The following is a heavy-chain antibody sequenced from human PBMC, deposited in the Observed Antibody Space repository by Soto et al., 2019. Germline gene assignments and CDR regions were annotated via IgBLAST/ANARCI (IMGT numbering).Heavy chain of an antibody. CDR3: AKNRSPGLVVPAAIVGYYYYYGMDV. CDR2: INPNGGST. V-gene: IGHV1-46*01. J-gene: IGHJ6*02. CDR1: GYIFINYY. D-gene: IGHD2-2*01. Sequence: ASVKVSCKASGYIFINYYIHWVRQAPGQGLEWIGIINPNGGSTNYAQKFRGRVTMARDTSTSTVYMDLSSLRSEDTAVYYCAKNRSPGLVVPAAIVGYYYYYGMDVWGQGTTVTVSS.